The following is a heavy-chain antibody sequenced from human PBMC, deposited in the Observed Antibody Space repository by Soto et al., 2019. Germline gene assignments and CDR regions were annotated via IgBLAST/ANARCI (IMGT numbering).Heavy chain of an antibody. CDR1: GYTFTSYD. CDR2: MNPNSGNT. CDR3: ARGIHGIFRRYDAFDI. J-gene: IGHJ3*02. D-gene: IGHD2-15*01. Sequence: ASVKVSCKASGYTFTSYDINWVRQATGQGLEWMGWMNPNSGNTGYAQKLQGRVTMTRNTSISTAYMELSSLRSEDTAVYYCARGIHGIFRRYDAFDIWGQGTMVTVSS. V-gene: IGHV1-8*01.